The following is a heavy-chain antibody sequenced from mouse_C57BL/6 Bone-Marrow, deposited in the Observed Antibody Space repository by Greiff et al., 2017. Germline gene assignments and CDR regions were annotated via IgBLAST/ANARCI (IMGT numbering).Heavy chain of an antibody. CDR2: ISSGSSTI. Sequence: EVKLMESGGGLVKPGGSLKLSCAASGFTFSDYGMHWVRQAPEKGLEWVAYISSGSSTIYYADTVKGRFTISRDNAKNTLFLQMTSLRSEDTAMYYCARCSSYGYFDVWGTGTTVTVSS. CDR3: ARCSSYGYFDV. V-gene: IGHV5-17*01. J-gene: IGHJ1*03. CDR1: GFTFSDYG. D-gene: IGHD1-1*01.